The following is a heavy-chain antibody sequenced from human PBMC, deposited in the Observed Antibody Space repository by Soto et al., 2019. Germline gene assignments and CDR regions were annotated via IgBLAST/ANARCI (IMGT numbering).Heavy chain of an antibody. CDR1: GGSISRYS. D-gene: IGHD1-1*01. CDR3: ARGEPGSSFDP. Sequence: SDTLSLTCPVSGGSISRYSWSWIPPRPGKGWEGYVYIYDSSSTNPNPTRKIRVTIAIATTKNQFTLKLSSVAAAAMALYYCARGEPGSSFDPWGQGTLVTVSS. J-gene: IGHJ5*02. CDR2: IYDSSST. V-gene: IGHV4-59*07.